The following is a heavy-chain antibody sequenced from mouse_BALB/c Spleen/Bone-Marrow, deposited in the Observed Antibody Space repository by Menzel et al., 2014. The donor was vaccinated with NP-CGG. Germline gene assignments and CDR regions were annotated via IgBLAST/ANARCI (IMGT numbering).Heavy chain of an antibody. CDR1: GHSITSDYY. CDR2: ISRDGTN. J-gene: IGHJ4*01. Sequence: EVKLVESGPGLVKPSQSLSLTCSVTGHSITSDYYWNWIRQFPGNKLEWMGYISRDGTNNYNPSLKNRFSITRDTSKNQFFLKLNSVTTEDTATYYCSSYNYYGMDYWGQGTSVTVSS. V-gene: IGHV3-6*02. CDR3: SSYNYYGMDY.